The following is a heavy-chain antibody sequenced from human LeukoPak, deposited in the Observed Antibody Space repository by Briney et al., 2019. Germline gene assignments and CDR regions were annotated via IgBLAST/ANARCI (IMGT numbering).Heavy chain of an antibody. CDR3: VRVLWTWALNYYYGMDV. CDR2: IYPGDSDT. Sequence: GESLKISCKGSGYSFTSYWISWVRQMPGKGLEWMGIIYPGDSDTRYSPSFQGQVTISADKSISTAYLQWSSLKASDTAMYYCVRVLWTWALNYYYGMDVWGQGTTVTVSS. D-gene: IGHD4/OR15-4a*01. V-gene: IGHV5-51*01. CDR1: GYSFTSYW. J-gene: IGHJ6*02.